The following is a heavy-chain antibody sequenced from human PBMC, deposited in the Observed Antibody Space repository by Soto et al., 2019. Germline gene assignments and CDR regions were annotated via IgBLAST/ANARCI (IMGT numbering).Heavy chain of an antibody. J-gene: IGHJ4*02. D-gene: IGHD3-16*01. V-gene: IGHV1-69*01. Sequence: QMEQSGAEVRKPGSSVKVSCRPSGGSLTSYPMAWGRKAPGQGFEWMGGIIPIHGTTAYAQKFQGRVTITADESTNRASLELTGLISEDTAVYYCARGWGLVSWGQGTLVTVSS. CDR3: ARGWGLVS. CDR1: GGSLTSYP. CDR2: IIPIHGTT.